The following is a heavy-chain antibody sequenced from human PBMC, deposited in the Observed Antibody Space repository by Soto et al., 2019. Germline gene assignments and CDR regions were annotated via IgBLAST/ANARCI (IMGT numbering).Heavy chain of an antibody. Sequence: GGSLRLSCAASGFTFSSYAMSWVRQAPGKGLEWVAVIGGSGGSTYYADSVKGRFTISRDNSKNTLYLQMNSLRADDTAVYYCAKHSSGPNTGFDYWGQGTLVTVSS. V-gene: IGHV3-23*01. CDR3: AKHSSGPNTGFDY. J-gene: IGHJ4*02. CDR1: GFTFSSYA. D-gene: IGHD2-15*01. CDR2: IGGSGGST.